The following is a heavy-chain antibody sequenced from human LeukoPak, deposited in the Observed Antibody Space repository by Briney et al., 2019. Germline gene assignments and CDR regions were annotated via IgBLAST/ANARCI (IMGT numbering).Heavy chain of an antibody. CDR3: ARCSRGTSVGMDV. D-gene: IGHD1-1*01. CDR1: CGFISNYY. CDR2: IYYSGNT. Sequence: PSQTLSLTCSVSCGFISNYYWTWIGQPPGKALEWIAYIYYSGNTNYNPSLKSRVPISLDTSQNQLSLKLTSVTAADTAVYYCARCSRGTSVGMDVWGQGTTVTVSS. J-gene: IGHJ6*02. V-gene: IGHV4-59*08.